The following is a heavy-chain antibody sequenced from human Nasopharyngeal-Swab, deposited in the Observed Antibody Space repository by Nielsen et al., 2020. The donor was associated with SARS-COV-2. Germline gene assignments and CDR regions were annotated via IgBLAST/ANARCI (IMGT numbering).Heavy chain of an antibody. V-gene: IGHV3-23*01. CDR1: GFTFSSYA. CDR3: ARAPRYYDILTGYYNQEFDY. J-gene: IGHJ4*02. Sequence: GGSLRLSCAASGFTFSSYAMSWVRQAPGKGLEWVSAISGSGGSTYYADSVKGRFTISRDNSKNTLYLQMNSLRAEDTAVYYCARAPRYYDILTGYYNQEFDYWGQGTLVTVSS. D-gene: IGHD3-9*01. CDR2: ISGSGGST.